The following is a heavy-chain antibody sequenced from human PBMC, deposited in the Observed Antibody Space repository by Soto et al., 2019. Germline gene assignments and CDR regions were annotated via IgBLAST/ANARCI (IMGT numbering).Heavy chain of an antibody. Sequence: SETVSLTCTVSGDSISNKNVCWGGIRQPPGNGLEWIGSIYYSGRTYYNPSLKSRVTISVDTSNNQLSLKLSSVTAADTAVYYCARHYGYYSHYMDVWTKGTTVT. J-gene: IGHJ6*03. CDR3: ARHYGYYSHYMDV. CDR2: IYYSGRT. D-gene: IGHD3-10*01. V-gene: IGHV4-39*01. CDR1: GDSISNKNVC.